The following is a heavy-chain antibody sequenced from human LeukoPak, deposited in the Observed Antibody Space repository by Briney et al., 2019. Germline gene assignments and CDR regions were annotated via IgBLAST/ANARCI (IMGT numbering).Heavy chain of an antibody. CDR2: IYPGDSDT. D-gene: IGHD3-10*01. J-gene: IGHJ4*02. V-gene: IGHV5-51*01. Sequence: GESLKISCKGSGYSFNTYWIGWVRQMPGKGLEWMGIIYPGDSDTRYSPSFQGQVTISADKSISTAYLQWSSLQASDTAMYYCARCLMVRGLTSGGYFDYWGQGTLVTVSS. CDR3: ARCLMVRGLTSGGYFDY. CDR1: GYSFNTYW.